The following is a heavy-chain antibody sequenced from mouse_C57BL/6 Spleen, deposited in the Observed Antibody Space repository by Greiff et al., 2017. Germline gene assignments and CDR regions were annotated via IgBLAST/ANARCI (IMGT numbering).Heavy chain of an antibody. J-gene: IGHJ1*03. Sequence: QVQLKQPGAELVKPGASVKLSCKASGYTFTSYWMHWVKQRPGRGLEWIGRIDPNSGGTKYNEKFKSKATLTVGKPSSTAYMQLSSLTSEDSAVYYCAGDYYGSSPYWYFDVWGTGTTVTVSS. CDR1: GYTFTSYW. CDR2: IDPNSGGT. CDR3: AGDYYGSSPYWYFDV. V-gene: IGHV1-72*01. D-gene: IGHD1-1*01.